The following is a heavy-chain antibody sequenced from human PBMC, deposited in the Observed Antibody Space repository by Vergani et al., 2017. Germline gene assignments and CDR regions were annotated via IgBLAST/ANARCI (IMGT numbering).Heavy chain of an antibody. CDR1: GYTFTGYY. CDR2: INPNSGGT. CDR3: AGSVDTAMAGYYYYYMDV. D-gene: IGHD5-18*01. V-gene: IGHV1-2*02. J-gene: IGHJ6*03. Sequence: QVQLVQSGAEVKKPGASVKVSCKASGYTFTGYYMHWVRQAPGQGLEWMGWINPNSGGTNYAQKFQGRVTMTRDTSISTAYMELSRLRSDDTAVYYCAGSVDTAMAGYYYYYMDVWGKGTTVTFSS.